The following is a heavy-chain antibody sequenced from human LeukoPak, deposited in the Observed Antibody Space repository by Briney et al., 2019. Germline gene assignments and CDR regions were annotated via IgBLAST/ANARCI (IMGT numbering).Heavy chain of an antibody. J-gene: IGHJ6*02. Sequence: QAGGSLRLSCAASGFTFSSYAMSWVRQAPGKGLEWVSAISGSGGSTYYADSMKGRFTISRDNSKNTLYLQMNSLRAEDTAVYYCAKDFPPSYGDPGNYYYYGMDAWGQGTTVTVSS. CDR2: ISGSGGST. CDR3: AKDFPPSYGDPGNYYYYGMDA. D-gene: IGHD4-17*01. V-gene: IGHV3-23*01. CDR1: GFTFSSYA.